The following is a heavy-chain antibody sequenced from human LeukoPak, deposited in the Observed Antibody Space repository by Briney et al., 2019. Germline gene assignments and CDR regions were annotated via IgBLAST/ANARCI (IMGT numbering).Heavy chain of an antibody. Sequence: PSETLSLTCAVYGGSFSGYYWSWIRQPPGKGLEWIGEINHSGSTNYNPSLKSQVTISVDTSKNQFSLKLSSVTAADTAVYYCAGMATTSRGYNWFDPWGQGTLVTVSS. CDR3: AGMATTSRGYNWFDP. CDR2: INHSGST. CDR1: GGSFSGYY. D-gene: IGHD5-24*01. J-gene: IGHJ5*02. V-gene: IGHV4-34*01.